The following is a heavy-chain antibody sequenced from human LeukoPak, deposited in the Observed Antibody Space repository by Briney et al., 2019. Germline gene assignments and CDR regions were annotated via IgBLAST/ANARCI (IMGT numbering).Heavy chain of an antibody. Sequence: GGSLRLSCAASGFTFSSYWMSWVRQAPGRGLEWVANIKQDGSEKYYVDSVKGRFTISRDNAKNSLYLQMNSLRAEDTAVYYCARFVVGATTRTPHDAFDIWGQGTMVTVSS. J-gene: IGHJ3*02. CDR1: GFTFSSYW. CDR2: IKQDGSEK. V-gene: IGHV3-7*03. D-gene: IGHD1-26*01. CDR3: ARFVVGATTRTPHDAFDI.